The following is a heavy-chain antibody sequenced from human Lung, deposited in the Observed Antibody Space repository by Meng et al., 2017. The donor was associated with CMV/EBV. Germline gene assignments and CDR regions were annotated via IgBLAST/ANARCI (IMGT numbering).Heavy chain of an antibody. J-gene: IGHJ4*02. CDR2: IDDSGST. D-gene: IGHD1-26*01. CDR3: ASGKQDAWELLAY. Sequence: QVQLQESGPGLVKPSGTLSLTCGVSGVSISSNIRWTWVRQPPGKGLEWIGDIDDSGSTNYNPSLNSRISISLDKSKNHFSLKVNSVTAADTAVYYCASGKQDAWELLAYWGQGALVTVSS. CDR1: GVSISSNIR. V-gene: IGHV4-4*02.